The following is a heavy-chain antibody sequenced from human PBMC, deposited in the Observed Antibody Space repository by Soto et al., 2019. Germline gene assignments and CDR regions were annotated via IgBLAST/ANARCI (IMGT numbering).Heavy chain of an antibody. CDR2: ISGSGGST. CDR1: GFPFSTYA. J-gene: IGHJ4*02. V-gene: IGHV3-23*01. Sequence: EVQLLESGGGLVQPGGSLRLSCAASGFPFSTYAMTWVRQAPGKGLEWVTAISGSGGSTYYADSVKGRFTINRDKSKNTLFLQMNSQRTENTAVYYYAKNWDTSFSSSSHWGQGSLVTVSS. CDR3: AKNWDTSFSSSSH. D-gene: IGHD6-6*01.